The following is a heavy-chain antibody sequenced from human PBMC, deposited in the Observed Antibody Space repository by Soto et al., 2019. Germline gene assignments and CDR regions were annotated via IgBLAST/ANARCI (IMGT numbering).Heavy chain of an antibody. Sequence: GGSLRLSCSASGFTFSSYAMSWVRQAPGKGLEWVSAISGSGGSTYYADSVKGRFTISRDNSKNTLYLQMNSLRAEDTAVYHCAKDSSYRNNWFDPWGQGTLVTVSS. D-gene: IGHD3-16*02. V-gene: IGHV3-23*01. J-gene: IGHJ5*02. CDR3: AKDSSYRNNWFDP. CDR2: ISGSGGST. CDR1: GFTFSSYA.